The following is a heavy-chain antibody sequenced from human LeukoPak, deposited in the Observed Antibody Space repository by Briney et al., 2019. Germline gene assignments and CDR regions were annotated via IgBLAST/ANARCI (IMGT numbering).Heavy chain of an antibody. CDR2: ISTSSSYI. J-gene: IGHJ4*02. V-gene: IGHV3-21*01. D-gene: IGHD3-22*01. Sequence: GGSLRLSCAASGFTFSRNSMNWVRQAPGKGLEWVSSISTSSSYIDYADSVKGRFTISRDNAKNSLFLQMNSLRAEDTAVYYCARHVVAVGFDYWGQGTLVTVSS. CDR1: GFTFSRNS. CDR3: ARHVVAVGFDY.